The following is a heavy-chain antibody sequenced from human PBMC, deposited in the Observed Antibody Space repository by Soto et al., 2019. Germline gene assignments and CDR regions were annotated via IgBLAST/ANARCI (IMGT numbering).Heavy chain of an antibody. CDR2: IFYTYTGFT. CDR1: GASITSGHYY. J-gene: IGHJ4*02. CDR3: ATSQKGYNWNYFDH. Sequence: PSETLSLTCTVSGASITSGHYYWSWVRHHPGKGLEWIGNIFYTYTGFTSYNPSLESRVSVSVDTSKSQFSLKLSAVTAADTAVYYCATSQKGYNWNYFDHWGQGALVTVSS. D-gene: IGHD1-20*01. V-gene: IGHV4-30-4*08.